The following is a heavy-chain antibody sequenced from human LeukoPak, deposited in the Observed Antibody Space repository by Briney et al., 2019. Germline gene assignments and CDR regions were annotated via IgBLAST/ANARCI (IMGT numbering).Heavy chain of an antibody. CDR3: AREGSSSWYDY. CDR1: GFTFSSYN. CDR2: ISSSSYI. Sequence: GGSLRLSCVASGFTFSSYNMNWVRQAPGKGLEWVLSISSSSYIYYADSVKGRFTISRDNAKNSLYLQMNSLRAEDTAVYYCAREGSSSWYDYWGQGTLVTVSS. J-gene: IGHJ4*02. V-gene: IGHV3-21*01. D-gene: IGHD6-13*01.